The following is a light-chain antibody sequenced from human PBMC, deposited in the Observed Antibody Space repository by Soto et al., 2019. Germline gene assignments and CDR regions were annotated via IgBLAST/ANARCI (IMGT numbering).Light chain of an antibody. Sequence: EIVLTQSPGTLSLSPGERATLSCRASQSVTSNYLAWYQQKPGQAPSLPIYSASSRATGIPDRFSGSGSGTDFTLTISRLEPEDFAVYYCQQYGSSPLTYTFGQGTKLEI. CDR1: QSVTSNY. CDR3: QQYGSSPLTYT. CDR2: SAS. V-gene: IGKV3-20*01. J-gene: IGKJ2*01.